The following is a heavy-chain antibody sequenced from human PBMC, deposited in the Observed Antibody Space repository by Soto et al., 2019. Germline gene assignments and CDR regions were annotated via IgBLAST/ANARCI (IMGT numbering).Heavy chain of an antibody. CDR1: GGTFSSYA. CDR2: IIPIFGTA. J-gene: IGHJ6*02. D-gene: IGHD2-15*01. Sequence: QVQLVQSGAEVKKPGSSVKVSCKASGGTFSSYAISWVRQAPGQGLEWMGGIIPIFGTANYAQKFQGRVTITADESTSTDYMELSSLRSEDTAVYYCARQVVVAAVFRYYYYGMDFWGQGTTVTVSS. CDR3: ARQVVVAAVFRYYYYGMDF. V-gene: IGHV1-69*01.